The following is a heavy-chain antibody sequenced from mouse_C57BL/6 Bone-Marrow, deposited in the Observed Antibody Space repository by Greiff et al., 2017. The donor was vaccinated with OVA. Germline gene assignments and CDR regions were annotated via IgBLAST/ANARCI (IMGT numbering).Heavy chain of an antibody. V-gene: IGHV1-7*01. J-gene: IGHJ2*01. CDR3: ARSMYDY. CDR1: GYTFTSYW. CDR2: INPSSGYT. Sequence: VKLMESGAELAKPGASVKLSCKASGYTFTSYWMHWVKQRPGQGLEWIGYINPSSGYTKYNQKFKDKATSTADKSSSTAYMQLSSLTYEDSAVYYCARSMYDYWGQGTTLTVSS.